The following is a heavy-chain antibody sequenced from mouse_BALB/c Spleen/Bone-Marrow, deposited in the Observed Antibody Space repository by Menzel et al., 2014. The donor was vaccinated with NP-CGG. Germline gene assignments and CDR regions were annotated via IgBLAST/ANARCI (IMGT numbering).Heavy chain of an antibody. CDR2: INPGSSTI. V-gene: IGHV4-2*02. CDR1: GFDFSRYW. CDR3: ARLLTLRAMDY. Sequence: EVKLVESGGGLVQPGGSLNLSCAASGFDFSRYWMSWARRAPGKGQEWIGEINPGSSTINYTPSLKDKFIISRDNAKNTLYLQMSKVRSEDTALYYCARLLTLRAMDYWGQGTSVTVSS. J-gene: IGHJ4*01.